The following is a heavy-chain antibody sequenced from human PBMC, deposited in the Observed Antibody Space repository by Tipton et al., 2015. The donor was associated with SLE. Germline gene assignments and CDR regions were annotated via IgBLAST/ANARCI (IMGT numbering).Heavy chain of an antibody. CDR2: TIPVFGTT. J-gene: IGHJ6*03. D-gene: IGHD1-1*01. CDR1: GGAFDNYA. Sequence: QSGPEVKKPGSSVKVSCKASGGAFDNYAFIWARQAPGQGLEWMGGTIPVFGTTNYAQKFQGRVSITTDASTYTAFMELRSLRSDDTAVYYCATNGPNYYYFYMDVWGRGTAVTVSS. V-gene: IGHV1-69*05. CDR3: ATNGPNYYYFYMDV.